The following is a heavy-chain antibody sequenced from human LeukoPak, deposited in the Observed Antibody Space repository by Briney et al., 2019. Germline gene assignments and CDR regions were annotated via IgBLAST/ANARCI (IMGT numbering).Heavy chain of an antibody. CDR2: IYYSGST. V-gene: IGHV4-31*03. D-gene: IGHD3-10*01. CDR3: ARERWFGEPFDY. J-gene: IGHJ4*02. CDR1: GGSISSGGYY. Sequence: SQTLSLTCTVSGGSISSGGYYWSWIRQHPGKGLEWIGYIYYSGSTYYNPSLKSRVTISVDTSKNQFSLKLSSVTAADTAVYYCARERWFGEPFDYWGQGTLVTVSS.